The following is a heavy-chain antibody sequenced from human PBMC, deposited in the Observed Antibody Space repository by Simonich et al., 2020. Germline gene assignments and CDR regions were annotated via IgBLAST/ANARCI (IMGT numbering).Heavy chain of an antibody. V-gene: IGHV4-34*01. CDR1: GGSFSGYY. CDR2: INHSGST. D-gene: IGHD1-1*01. Sequence: QVQLQQWGAGLLKPSETLSLTYAVYGGSFSGYYWSWIRQPPGKGLEWIGEINHSGSTNYNPSLKSRVTISVDTSKNQFSLKLSSVTAADTAVYYCARRANWNWYFDLWGRGTLVTVSS. CDR3: ARRANWNWYFDL. J-gene: IGHJ2*01.